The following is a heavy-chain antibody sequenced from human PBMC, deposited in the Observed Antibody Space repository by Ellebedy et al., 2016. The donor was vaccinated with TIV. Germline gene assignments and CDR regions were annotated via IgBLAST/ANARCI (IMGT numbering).Heavy chain of an antibody. J-gene: IGHJ3*02. CDR1: GYTFTSYY. CDR3: ARIPGYSSSWYDDAFDI. V-gene: IGHV1-46*01. D-gene: IGHD6-13*01. Sequence: ASVTVSCXASGYTFTSYYMHWVRQTPGQGLEWMGIINPSGGSTSYAQKFQGRVTMTRDTSTSTVYMELSSLRSEDTAVYYCARIPGYSSSWYDDAFDIWGQGTMVTVSS. CDR2: INPSGGST.